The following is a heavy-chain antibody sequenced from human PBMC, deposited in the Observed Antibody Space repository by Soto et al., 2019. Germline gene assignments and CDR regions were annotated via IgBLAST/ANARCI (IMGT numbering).Heavy chain of an antibody. CDR1: GFTFSGYW. J-gene: IGHJ4*02. Sequence: GGSLRLSCEASGFTFSGYWMSWVRQAPGKGLGWVADIKHDGSVQYYVDSVKGQFTISRDNAKKLLFLQMNGLRAEDTALYYCARATYSNAWYRFDLWGQGTLVTVSS. D-gene: IGHD4-4*01. CDR3: ARATYSNAWYRFDL. CDR2: IKHDGSVQ. V-gene: IGHV3-7*03.